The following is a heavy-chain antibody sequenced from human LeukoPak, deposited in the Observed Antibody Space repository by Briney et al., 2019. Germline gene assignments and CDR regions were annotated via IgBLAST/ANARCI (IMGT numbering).Heavy chain of an antibody. V-gene: IGHV4-38-2*01. CDR1: GYSISSGYY. CDR3: ARHQWHYYYYMGV. Sequence: PSETLSLTCAVSGYSISSGYYWGWIRQPPGKALEWIGSIYYSGDTYYNPSLKSRRVTISVDTSKNQFSLRLSSVTAADTAVYYCARHQWHYYYYMGVWGKGSTVTVSS. D-gene: IGHD6-19*01. CDR2: IYYSGDT. J-gene: IGHJ6*03.